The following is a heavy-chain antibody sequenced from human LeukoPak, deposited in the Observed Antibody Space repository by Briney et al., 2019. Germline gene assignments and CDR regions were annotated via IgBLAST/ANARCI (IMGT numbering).Heavy chain of an antibody. CDR3: ARASGRLSSSWPHPLDY. V-gene: IGHV4-34*01. CDR1: GGSFSGYY. J-gene: IGHJ4*02. Sequence: SETLSLTCAVYGGSFSGYYWSWIRQPPGKGLEWIGEINHSGSTNYNPSLKSRVTISVDTSKNQFSLKLSSVTAADTAVYYCARASGRLSSSWPHPLDYWGQGTLVTVSS. D-gene: IGHD6-13*01. CDR2: INHSGST.